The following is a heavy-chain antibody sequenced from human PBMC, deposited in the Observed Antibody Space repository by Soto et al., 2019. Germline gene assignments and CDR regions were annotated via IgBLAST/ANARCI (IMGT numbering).Heavy chain of an antibody. CDR3: TIVSYCTGATCYAAYDWFHP. CDR2: FDSESDDT. Sequence: VKVSCKVSGYTLSEVAIDWVRQTPGQGLEWIGGFDSESDDTSYAQNFQGRVTLSGDTSTDTDNLKLSGLRYENTVNSYYTIVSYCTGATCYAAYDWFHPWGQGSPVTVSS. D-gene: IGHD2-2*01. V-gene: IGHV1-24*01. J-gene: IGHJ5*02. CDR1: GYTLSEVA.